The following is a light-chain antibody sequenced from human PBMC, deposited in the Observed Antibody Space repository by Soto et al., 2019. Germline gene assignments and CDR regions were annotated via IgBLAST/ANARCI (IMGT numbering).Light chain of an antibody. V-gene: IGKV3-20*01. CDR1: QSVSSSQ. CDR2: GAS. J-gene: IGKJ2*01. Sequence: EIVLTQAPGTLSLSPGESATLSCRASQSVSSSQVAWYQQKPGQAPRLIIYGASSRATGIPDRFRGVGSETDSTPTISRLEPEDVAVYYYQQYETAPHTFGQGTKLEIK. CDR3: QQYETAPHT.